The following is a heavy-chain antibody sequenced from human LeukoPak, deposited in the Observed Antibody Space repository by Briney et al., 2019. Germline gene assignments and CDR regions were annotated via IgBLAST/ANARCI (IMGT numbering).Heavy chain of an antibody. J-gene: IGHJ4*02. Sequence: GRSLRLSCAASGFTFSSYGMHWVRQAPGKGLEWVAVISYDGSNKYYADSVKGRFTVSRDNSKNTLYLQMNSLRAEDTAVYYCAKDREGATVYWGQGTLVTVSS. V-gene: IGHV3-30*18. D-gene: IGHD1-26*01. CDR3: AKDREGATVY. CDR1: GFTFSSYG. CDR2: ISYDGSNK.